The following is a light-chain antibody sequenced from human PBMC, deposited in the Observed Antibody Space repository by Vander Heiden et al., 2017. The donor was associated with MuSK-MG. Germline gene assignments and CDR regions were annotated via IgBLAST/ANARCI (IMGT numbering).Light chain of an antibody. J-gene: IGLJ2*01. V-gene: IGLV2-14*01. CDR1: SSDGGAYYS. CDR2: DVR. CDR3: SSYTTSNTVV. Sequence: QSALTQPASVFGSPGQSLTTPCTGTSSDGGAYYSGSWYQQHPGKAPKVMIYDVRKRPSGVANRFSGYKSDTTASPTIAGLQAEDEADYYCSSYTTSNTVVFGGGTKLTVL.